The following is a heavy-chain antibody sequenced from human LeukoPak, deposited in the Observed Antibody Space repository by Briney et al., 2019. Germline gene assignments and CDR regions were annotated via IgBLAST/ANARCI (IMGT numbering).Heavy chain of an antibody. CDR2: ISPLLDMP. CDR3: ARKDSVNYYEWDWDYYYGMEV. V-gene: IGHV1-69*04. CDR1: GGTFSNYA. J-gene: IGHJ6*02. Sequence: SVKVSCKPSGGTFSNYAINWVRQAPGQGLEWMGRISPLLDMPKYAQRFHVRVTITADKSTSTAYMELSSLTSEDTAVYYCARKDSVNYYEWDWDYYYGMEVWGQGTTVTVSS. D-gene: IGHD3-3*01.